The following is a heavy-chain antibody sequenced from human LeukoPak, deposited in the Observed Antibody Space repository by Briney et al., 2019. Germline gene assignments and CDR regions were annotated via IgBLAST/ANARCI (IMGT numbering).Heavy chain of an antibody. V-gene: IGHV3-66*01. Sequence: GGSLRLSCAASGFTVSNNYMSWVRQAPGKGLEWVSVIYSDSGGSTYYADSVKGRFTISRDTSKNTLYLQMNSLRAEDTAVYYCAKDVSALSHYYGMDVWGQGTTVTVSS. CDR3: AKDVSALSHYYGMDV. CDR2: IYSDSGGST. CDR1: GFTVSNNY. J-gene: IGHJ6*02. D-gene: IGHD2/OR15-2a*01.